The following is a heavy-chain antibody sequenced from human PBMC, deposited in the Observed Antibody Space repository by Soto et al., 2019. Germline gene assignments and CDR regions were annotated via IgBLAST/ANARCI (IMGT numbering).Heavy chain of an antibody. CDR1: GFTLSNFG. Sequence: QVQLVESGGGVIQPGGSLRLSCGASGFTLSNFGVHWVRQAPGKGPEWVGAISSDGKTENYGDSVRGRFTVSRDNSQKRVFLLMKRVRCDDTGVYYCAKGHVGVIHAQCDRWGQGTMVTVSS. V-gene: IGHV3-30*18. D-gene: IGHD2-21*01. CDR3: AKGHVGVIHAQCDR. CDR2: ISSDGKTE. J-gene: IGHJ3*01.